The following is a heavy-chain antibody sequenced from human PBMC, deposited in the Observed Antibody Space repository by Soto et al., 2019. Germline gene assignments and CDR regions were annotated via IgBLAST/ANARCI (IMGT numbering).Heavy chain of an antibody. V-gene: IGHV3-30*03. D-gene: IGHD5-18*01. J-gene: IGHJ4*02. CDR2: ISNDGSNK. CDR1: GFTFSSYG. Sequence: QVQVVESGGGVVQPGRSLRLSCAASGFTFSSYGMQWVRQAPGKGLEWVALISNDGSNKYYGDPVKGRFTISRDNSKNTLYLQMNSLGAEDTAVYYCAAGYSFGDYWGQGALVTVSS. CDR3: AAGYSFGDY.